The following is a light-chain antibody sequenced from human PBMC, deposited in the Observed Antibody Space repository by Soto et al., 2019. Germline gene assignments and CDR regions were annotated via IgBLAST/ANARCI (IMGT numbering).Light chain of an antibody. Sequence: EIVMTQSPATLSVSPGERATLSCRASQTVSSNLAWYQQKPGQAPRLLIYGASTRATGISARFRGSGSGTEFALTISSLQSEDFAVYYCQQYNKWPLTFGGGTKVEIK. J-gene: IGKJ4*01. CDR2: GAS. V-gene: IGKV3-15*01. CDR1: QTVSSN. CDR3: QQYNKWPLT.